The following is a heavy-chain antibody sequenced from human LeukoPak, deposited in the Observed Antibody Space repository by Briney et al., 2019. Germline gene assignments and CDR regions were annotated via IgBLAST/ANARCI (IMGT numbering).Heavy chain of an antibody. CDR1: GFTVSSNY. J-gene: IGHJ4*02. V-gene: IGHV3-53*01. Sequence: SGGSLRLSCAVSGFTVSSNYMSWVRQAPGKGLEWVSLIYSGGSTYYADSVKGRFTISRDNAKNSLYLQMNSLRAGDAAIYYCARRYMATSAEDFDYWGQGTLVTVSS. D-gene: IGHD5-24*01. CDR2: IYSGGST. CDR3: ARRYMATSAEDFDY.